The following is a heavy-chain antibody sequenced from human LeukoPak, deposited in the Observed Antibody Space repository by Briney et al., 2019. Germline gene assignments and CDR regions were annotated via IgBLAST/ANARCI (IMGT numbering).Heavy chain of an antibody. V-gene: IGHV4-38-2*02. D-gene: IGHD6-6*01. J-gene: IGHJ4*02. CDR2: IKESGST. Sequence: RASETLSLTCTVSGYSVSSVYYWGWIRQPPGKGLEWIGEIKESGSTNYSPSLKSRVTISVNTSHTQFSLKLPSVTAADTAVYYCARAGFALAPHRGTPFAYWGQGTLVTVSS. CDR1: GYSVSSVYY. CDR3: ARAGFALAPHRGTPFAY.